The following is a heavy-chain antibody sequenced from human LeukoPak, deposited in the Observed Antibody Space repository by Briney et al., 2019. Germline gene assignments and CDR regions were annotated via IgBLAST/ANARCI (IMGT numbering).Heavy chain of an antibody. CDR3: ARDRRITMVRRENPTRYDYYYYMDV. D-gene: IGHD3-10*01. V-gene: IGHV4-59*01. CDR1: GGSISNDY. J-gene: IGHJ6*03. CDR2: IYYNGKT. Sequence: SETLSLTCTVPGGSISNDYGSWIRQHPGKGLEWIAYIYYNGKTDYNPSPQSRVTISVDLSQNQFSLKLNSVAAADTAVYYCARDRRITMVRRENPTRYDYYYYMDVWGKGTTVTISS.